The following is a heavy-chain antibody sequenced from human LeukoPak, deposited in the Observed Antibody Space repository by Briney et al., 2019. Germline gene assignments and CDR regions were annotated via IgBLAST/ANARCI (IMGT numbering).Heavy chain of an antibody. V-gene: IGHV3-23*01. CDR3: AKESLRGHSYGFDN. Sequence: GGSLRLSCAASGFPFSAYAMSWVRQAPGKGLEWVSAISASGDTTYYADSVRGRFTISRDNSKNTLYLQMNSLRPGDTALYYCAKESLRGHSYGFDNWGQGTLVTVSS. J-gene: IGHJ4*02. CDR1: GFPFSAYA. CDR2: ISASGDTT. D-gene: IGHD5-18*01.